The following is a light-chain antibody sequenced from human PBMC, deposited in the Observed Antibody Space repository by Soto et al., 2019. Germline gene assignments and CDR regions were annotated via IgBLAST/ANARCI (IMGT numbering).Light chain of an antibody. V-gene: IGKV3-20*01. CDR2: GAS. J-gene: IGKJ5*01. Sequence: TVLTQSPCTLSLSPGERATLSCRASQSVRSRYLAWYQQKPGQAPRLLISGASSRATGIPDRFSGSGSGTDFTLTVSRLEPEDFALYYCQQYGNSPITFGQGTRLEI. CDR1: QSVRSRY. CDR3: QQYGNSPIT.